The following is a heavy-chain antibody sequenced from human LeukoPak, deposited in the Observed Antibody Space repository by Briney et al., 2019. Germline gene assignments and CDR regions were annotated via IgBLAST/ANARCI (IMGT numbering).Heavy chain of an antibody. J-gene: IGHJ4*02. CDR2: IVVGSGNT. Sequence: SVKVSCKASGFTFTSSAMQWVRQACGQRLEWIGWIVVGSGNTNYAQKFQGRVTMTRDTSTSTVYMELSSLRSEDTAVYYCARDLRFYDSSAYYYPLGYWGQGTLVTVSS. D-gene: IGHD3-22*01. CDR3: ARDLRFYDSSAYYYPLGY. V-gene: IGHV1-58*02. CDR1: GFTFTSSA.